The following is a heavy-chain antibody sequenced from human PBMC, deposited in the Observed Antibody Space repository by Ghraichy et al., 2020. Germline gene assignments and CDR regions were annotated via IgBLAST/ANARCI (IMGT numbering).Heavy chain of an antibody. Sequence: SVKVSCKASGGTLDIYALNWVRQAPGQGLEWMGGIIPMYGVAKYAQRFQGRLTITADKSTTTVYMELSSLRSEDTAVYYCARITCVAVAGTFDYWGPGTLDTV. CDR3: ARITCVAVAGTFDY. D-gene: IGHD6-19*01. CDR2: IIPMYGVA. J-gene: IGHJ4*02. CDR1: GGTLDIYA. V-gene: IGHV1-69*10.